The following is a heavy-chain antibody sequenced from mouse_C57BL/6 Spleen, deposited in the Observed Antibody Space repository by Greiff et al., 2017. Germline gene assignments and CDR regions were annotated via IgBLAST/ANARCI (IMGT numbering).Heavy chain of an antibody. J-gene: IGHJ2*01. D-gene: IGHD2-12*01. CDR1: GFTFSNYW. CDR3: SLLPYFDY. V-gene: IGHV6-3*01. CDR2: IRLKSDNYAT. Sequence: VQLKESGGGLVQPGGSLKLSCVASGFTFSNYWMNWVRQSPEKGLEWVAQIRLKSDNYATHYAESVKGRFTISRDDSKSSVYLQMNNLRAEDTGIYYCSLLPYFDYWGQGTTLTVSS.